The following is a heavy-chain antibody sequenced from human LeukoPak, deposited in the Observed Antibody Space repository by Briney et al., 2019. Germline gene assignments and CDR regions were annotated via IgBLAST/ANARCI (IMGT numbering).Heavy chain of an antibody. D-gene: IGHD2-15*01. J-gene: IGHJ4*02. CDR1: GGSISSSNW. Sequence: SGTLSLTCAVSGGSISSSNWWSWVRQPPGKGLEWIGEIYHSGSTNYNPSLKSRVTISVDKSKDQFSLKLSSVTAADTAVYYCARDRGPDCSGGSCWDYWGQGTQVTVSS. CDR3: ARDRGPDCSGGSCWDY. CDR2: IYHSGST. V-gene: IGHV4-4*02.